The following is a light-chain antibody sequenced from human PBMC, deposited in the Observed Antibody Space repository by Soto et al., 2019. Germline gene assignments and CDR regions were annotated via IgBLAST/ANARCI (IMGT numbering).Light chain of an antibody. CDR3: WTWDSSLSAVV. Sequence: QSVLTQPPSLSAAPGQKVTISCSGSTANIGGNYVCWYQQFPGTAPKLLIYDNHRRPSDIPDRFSGSKTGKSATLDITGLQTGEEADYYYWTWDSSLSAVVFGGGTKLTVL. CDR1: TANIGGNY. CDR2: DNH. V-gene: IGLV1-51*01. J-gene: IGLJ3*02.